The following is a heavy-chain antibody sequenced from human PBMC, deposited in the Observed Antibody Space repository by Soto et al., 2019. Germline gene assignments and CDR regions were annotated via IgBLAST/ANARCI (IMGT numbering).Heavy chain of an antibody. CDR2: ISYDGSTK. Sequence: GGSLRLSCAASGFTFSDYGMHWVRQAPGKGLEWVAAISYDGSTKQYGDSVKGRFTISRDISKNTLYLQVNSLRAEDTAVYYCAKDAPVFSTGWWVGIDSWGQGTLVTVSS. D-gene: IGHD6-19*01. CDR1: GFTFSDYG. J-gene: IGHJ4*02. V-gene: IGHV3-30*18. CDR3: AKDAPVFSTGWWVGIDS.